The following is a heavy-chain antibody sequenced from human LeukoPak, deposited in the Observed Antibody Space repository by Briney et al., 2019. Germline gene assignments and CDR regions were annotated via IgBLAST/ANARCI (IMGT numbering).Heavy chain of an antibody. CDR2: IYYSGST. J-gene: IGHJ4*02. D-gene: IGHD3-16*02. CDR1: GGSISSYY. Sequence: SETLSLTCTVSGGSISSYYWSWIRQPPGKGLEWIGYIYYSGSTSYNPSLKSRVIISVDTSKNQFSLKLTSVTAADTAVYYCVRGPNYVWGSYRYFDYWGQGTLVTVSS. CDR3: VRGPNYVWGSYRYFDY. V-gene: IGHV4-59*08.